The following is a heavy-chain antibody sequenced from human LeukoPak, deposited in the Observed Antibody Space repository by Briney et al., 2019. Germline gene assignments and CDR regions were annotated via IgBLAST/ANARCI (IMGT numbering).Heavy chain of an antibody. V-gene: IGHV4-61*05. Sequence: SETLSLTCTVSGGSISSSSYYWGWIRQPPGKGLEGIGYIYYSGSTNYNPSLKSRVTISVDTSKNQFSLKLSSVTAADTAVYYCARGSGWPFYYFDYWGQGTLVTVSS. CDR3: ARGSGWPFYYFDY. CDR1: GGSISSSSYY. D-gene: IGHD6-19*01. J-gene: IGHJ4*02. CDR2: IYYSGST.